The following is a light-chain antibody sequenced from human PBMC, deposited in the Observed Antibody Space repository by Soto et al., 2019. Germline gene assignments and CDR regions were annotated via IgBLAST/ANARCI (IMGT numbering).Light chain of an antibody. CDR1: QTFSNSF. Sequence: EIVLTQSPGTLSLSPGERATLSCRASQTFSNSFLSWFQQIPGKAPRLLIYGASMRATGIPDRLSGSGSGTDFTITISRLEPEDSAVYYCQQCGSSSTFGQGTRLEIK. CDR2: GAS. V-gene: IGKV3-20*01. J-gene: IGKJ5*01. CDR3: QQCGSSST.